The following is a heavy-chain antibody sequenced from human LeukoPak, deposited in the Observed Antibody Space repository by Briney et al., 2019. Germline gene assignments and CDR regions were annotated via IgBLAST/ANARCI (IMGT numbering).Heavy chain of an antibody. J-gene: IGHJ4*02. D-gene: IGHD2-2*02. CDR2: VYYSGST. V-gene: IGHV4-39*01. Sequence: KTGGSLRLSCAASGFTFSSYWMHWIRQPPGKGLEWIGSVYYSGSTYYSPSLKSRVTISVDTPKNQFSLKLSSVTAADTAVYYCASSPGGYCSSTSCYTGGRFDYWGQGILVTVSS. CDR1: GFTFSSYW. CDR3: ASSPGGYCSSTSCYTGGRFDY.